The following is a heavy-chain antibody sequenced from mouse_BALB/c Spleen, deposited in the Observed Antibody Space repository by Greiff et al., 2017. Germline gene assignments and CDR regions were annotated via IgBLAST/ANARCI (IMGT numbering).Heavy chain of an antibody. CDR3: ARDGDYDRIYYAMDY. J-gene: IGHJ4*01. Sequence: VQLKESGPGLVKPSQSLSLTCSVTGYSITSGYYWNWIRQFPGNKLEWMGYISYDGSNNYNPSLKNRISITRDTSKNQFFLKLNSVTTEDTATYYCARDGDYDRIYYAMDYWGQGTSVTVSS. V-gene: IGHV3-6*02. D-gene: IGHD2-4*01. CDR1: GYSITSGYY. CDR2: ISYDGSN.